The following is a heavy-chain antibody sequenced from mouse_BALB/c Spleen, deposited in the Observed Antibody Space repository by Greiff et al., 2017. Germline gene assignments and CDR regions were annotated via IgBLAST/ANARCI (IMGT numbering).Heavy chain of an antibody. D-gene: IGHD4-1*01. CDR2: IDPANGNT. Sequence: EVQLQQSGAELVKPGASVKLSCTASGFNIKDSYMHWVKQRPEQGLEWIGRIDPANGNTKYDPKFQGKATITADTSSNTAYLQLSSLTSEDTAVYYCARDTGGAYWGQGTLVTVSA. CDR1: GFNIKDSY. V-gene: IGHV14-3*02. J-gene: IGHJ3*01. CDR3: ARDTGGAY.